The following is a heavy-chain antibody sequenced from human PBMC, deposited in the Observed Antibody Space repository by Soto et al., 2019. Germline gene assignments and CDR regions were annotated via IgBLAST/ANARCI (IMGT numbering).Heavy chain of an antibody. CDR1: GISFSNAW. Sequence: GGSLRLSCAASGISFSNAWMNWVRQAPGKGLEYIGRIRSKTDGGTTEYAAPVEGRFTVSRDDSKNTLYLQMSGLKTEDTAVYYCTTTRPGTNVFDNWGQGTLVTVSS. D-gene: IGHD1-1*01. CDR2: IRSKTDGGTT. CDR3: TTTRPGTNVFDN. V-gene: IGHV3-15*01. J-gene: IGHJ3*02.